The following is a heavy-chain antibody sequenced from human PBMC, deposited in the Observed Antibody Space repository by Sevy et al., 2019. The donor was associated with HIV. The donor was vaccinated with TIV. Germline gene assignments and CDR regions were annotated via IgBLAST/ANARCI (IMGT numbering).Heavy chain of an antibody. CDR1: GGSISSYY. J-gene: IGHJ5*02. Sequence: SETLSLTCTVSGGSISSYYWSWIRQPPGKGLEWMGYIYYSGSTNYNPSLKSRVTISVDTSKNQFSLKLSSVTAADTAVYYCARADVLRYFDWSNWFDPWGQGTLVTVSS. V-gene: IGHV4-59*01. CDR3: ARADVLRYFDWSNWFDP. D-gene: IGHD3-9*01. CDR2: IYYSGST.